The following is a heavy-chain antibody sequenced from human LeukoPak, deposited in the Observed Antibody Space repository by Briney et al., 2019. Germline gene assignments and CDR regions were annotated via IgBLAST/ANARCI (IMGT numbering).Heavy chain of an antibody. D-gene: IGHD1-26*01. V-gene: IGHV3-48*03. Sequence: PGGSLRLSCAASGFTFSSYEMNWVRQAPGKGLEWVSYISSSGSTIYYADSVKGRFTISRDNAKNSLYLQMNSLRAEDTAVYYCARGGGVSRYSGSYDAFDIWGQGTMVTVSS. CDR3: ARGGGVSRYSGSYDAFDI. J-gene: IGHJ3*02. CDR1: GFTFSSYE. CDR2: ISSSGSTI.